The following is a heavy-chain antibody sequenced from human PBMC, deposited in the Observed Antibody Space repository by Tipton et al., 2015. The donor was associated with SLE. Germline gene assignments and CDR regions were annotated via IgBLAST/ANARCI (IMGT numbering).Heavy chain of an antibody. D-gene: IGHD3-22*01. CDR1: GGSITGYH. CDR2: VYYTGTT. V-gene: IGHV4-59*01. CDR3: ARAGYDATGYFMNYFDY. J-gene: IGHJ4*02. Sequence: TLSLTCTVSGGSITGYHWSWIRQPPGKGLEWIGYVYYTGTTNYDPSLRSRATMSADTSRNQFSLRLSSVTTADTAVYYCARAGYDATGYFMNYFDYWGQGTLVPVSS.